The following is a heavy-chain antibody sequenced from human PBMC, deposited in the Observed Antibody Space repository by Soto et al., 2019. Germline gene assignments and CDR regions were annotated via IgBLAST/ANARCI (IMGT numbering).Heavy chain of an antibody. J-gene: IGHJ6*02. Sequence: SQTLSLTCTVSGGSISSGGYYWSWIRQHPGKGLEWIGYIYYSGSTYYNSSLKSRVTISVDTSKNQFSLKLSSVTAADTAVYYCARGAEAGTFEADYYYGMDVWGQGTTVTVSS. CDR3: ARGAEAGTFEADYYYGMDV. CDR1: GGSISSGGYY. CDR2: IYYSGST. D-gene: IGHD6-13*01. V-gene: IGHV4-31*03.